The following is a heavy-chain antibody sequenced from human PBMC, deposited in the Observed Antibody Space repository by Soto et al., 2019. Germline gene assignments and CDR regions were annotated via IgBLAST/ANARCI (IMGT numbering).Heavy chain of an antibody. V-gene: IGHV3-11*03. CDR1: GFAFSDVY. D-gene: IGHD2-15*01. CDR3: ASHGGSDLYDWFDP. Sequence: GGSLRLSFAASGFAFSDVYMSWIRQALGKGLEWVSYISSRSSYTNYADSVRGRFTISRDNANNSLYLQMNSLRAEDTAVYYGASHGGSDLYDWFDPWGQGTLVSVSS. J-gene: IGHJ5*01. CDR2: ISSRSSYT.